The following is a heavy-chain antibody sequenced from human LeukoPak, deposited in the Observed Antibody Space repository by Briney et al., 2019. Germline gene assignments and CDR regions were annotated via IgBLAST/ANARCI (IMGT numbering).Heavy chain of an antibody. CDR2: IIPILGIA. CDR1: GGTFSSYA. CDR3: ARVDIESLYYYDSSGYYPGWFDP. D-gene: IGHD3-22*01. Sequence: ASVKVSCKASGGTFSSYAISWVRQAPGQGLEWMGRIIPILGIANYAQKFQGRVTITADKSTSTAYMELSSLRSEDTAVYYCARVDIESLYYYDSSGYYPGWFDPWGQGTLVTVSS. J-gene: IGHJ5*02. V-gene: IGHV1-69*04.